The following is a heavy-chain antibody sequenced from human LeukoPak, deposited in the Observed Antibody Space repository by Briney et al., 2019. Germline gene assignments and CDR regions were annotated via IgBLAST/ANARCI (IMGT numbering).Heavy chain of an antibody. CDR3: ARDWTVTMVRGGSFGSWFDP. CDR1: GYTFTGYY. V-gene: IGHV1-2*02. CDR2: INPNSGGT. Sequence: AASVTVSCKASGYTFTGYYMHWVRQAPGQGLEWMGWINPNSGGTNYAQKFQGRVTMTRDTSISTAYMELSRLRSDDTAVYYCARDWTVTMVRGGSFGSWFDPWGQGTLVTVSS. D-gene: IGHD3-10*01. J-gene: IGHJ5*02.